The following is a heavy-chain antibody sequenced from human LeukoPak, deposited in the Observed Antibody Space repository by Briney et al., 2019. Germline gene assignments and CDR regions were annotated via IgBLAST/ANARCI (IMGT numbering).Heavy chain of an antibody. CDR3: ARVMGASWFFYLDV. V-gene: IGHV4-39*07. D-gene: IGHD3-16*02. CDR1: GGSISSSSYY. CDR2: IYYSGIT. J-gene: IGHJ6*03. Sequence: SETLSLTCTVSGGSISSSSYYWGWIRQPPGKGLEWIGSIYYSGITYYNPSLKSRVTISVDTSKNQFSLKLTSVTAADTAVYYCARVMGASWFFYLDVWGKGTTVTVSS.